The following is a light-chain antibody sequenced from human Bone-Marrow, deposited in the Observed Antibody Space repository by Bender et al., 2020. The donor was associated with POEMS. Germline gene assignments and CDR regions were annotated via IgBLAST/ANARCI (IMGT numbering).Light chain of an antibody. CDR1: TGYDY. CDR3: SSYTRGTTPLV. J-gene: IGLJ3*02. Sequence: QSALTQPASVSESPGQSITLSCTGSTGYDYVSWYQQHPGKAPKLVLYDVNKRPSGISNRFSGSKSGNTASLNISGLQAEDEADYYCSSYTRGTTPLVFGGGTKLTVL. V-gene: IGLV2-14*03. CDR2: DVN.